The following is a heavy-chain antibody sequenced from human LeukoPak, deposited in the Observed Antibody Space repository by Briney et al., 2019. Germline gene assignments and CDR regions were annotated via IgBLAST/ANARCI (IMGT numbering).Heavy chain of an antibody. CDR3: ARHFRRRDGYNPFDY. J-gene: IGHJ4*02. CDR1: GGSISSYY. D-gene: IGHD5-24*01. Sequence: SETLSVTCTVSGGSISSYYWSWIRQPPGKGMEWIGYIHYSGSTNYNPSLKSRVTISVDTSKNQFSLKLSSVTAADTAVYYCARHFRRRDGYNPFDYWGQGTLVTVSS. V-gene: IGHV4-59*08. CDR2: IHYSGST.